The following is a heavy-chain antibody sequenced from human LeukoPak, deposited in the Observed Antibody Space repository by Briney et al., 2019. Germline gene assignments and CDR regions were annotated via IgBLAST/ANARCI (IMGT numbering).Heavy chain of an antibody. Sequence: KPGGSLRLSCAASGFTFSDYYVSWIRQAPGKGLEWVSYISSSGSTIYYADSVKGRFTISRDNAKNSLYLQMNSLRAEDTAVYYCARDKLRGYSYYLGEVDYWGQGTLVTVSS. CDR3: ARDKLRGYSYYLGEVDY. CDR1: GFTFSDYY. D-gene: IGHD5-18*01. V-gene: IGHV3-11*01. J-gene: IGHJ4*02. CDR2: ISSSGSTI.